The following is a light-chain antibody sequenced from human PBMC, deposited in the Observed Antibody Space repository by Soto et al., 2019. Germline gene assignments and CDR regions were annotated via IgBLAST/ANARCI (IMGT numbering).Light chain of an antibody. CDR1: SSDVGEYNY. J-gene: IGLJ1*01. V-gene: IGLV2-14*03. CDR2: DVS. CDR3: ASYTTSSTRV. Sequence: QAVVTQPASVSGSPGQSITISCTGTSSDVGEYNYVSWYQQHPGKAPKLMIYDVSNRPSGVSNRFSGSKSGVTASLIISGLQAEDEADYYCASYTTSSTRVFGSGTKVTVL.